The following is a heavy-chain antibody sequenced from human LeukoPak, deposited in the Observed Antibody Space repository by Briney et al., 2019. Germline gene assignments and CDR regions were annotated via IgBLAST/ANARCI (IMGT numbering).Heavy chain of an antibody. D-gene: IGHD2-2*01. CDR3: ARENGGYCSSTSCSNIYYYYMDV. Sequence: GGSLRLSCAASEFSVGSNYMTWVRQAPGKGLEWVSLIYSGGSTYYADSVKGRFTISRDNSKNTLYLQMNSLRAEDTAVYYCARENGGYCSSTSCSNIYYYYMDVWGKGTTVTVSS. J-gene: IGHJ6*03. CDR1: EFSVGSNY. V-gene: IGHV3-66*01. CDR2: IYSGGST.